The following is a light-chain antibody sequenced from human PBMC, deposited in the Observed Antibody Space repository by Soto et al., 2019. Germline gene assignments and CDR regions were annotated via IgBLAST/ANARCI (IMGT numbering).Light chain of an antibody. CDR2: YDS. CDR3: QVWDSSSDHHV. CDR1: NIGSKS. Sequence: SYELTQPPSVSVAPGKTAGITCGGNNIGSKSVHWYQQKPGQAPMLVIYYDSDRPSGIPERFSGSNSGNTATLTISRVEAGDEADYYCQVWDSSSDHHVFGTGTKVTVL. V-gene: IGLV3-21*04. J-gene: IGLJ1*01.